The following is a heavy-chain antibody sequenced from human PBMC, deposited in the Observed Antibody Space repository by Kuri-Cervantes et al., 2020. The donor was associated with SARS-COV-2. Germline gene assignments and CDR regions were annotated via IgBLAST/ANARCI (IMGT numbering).Heavy chain of an antibody. CDR2: IWYDGRNT. CDR3: ARNHSMDV. J-gene: IGHJ6*03. V-gene: IGHV3-33*08. Sequence: GGSLRLSCAASGFTFSDYDMHWVRQAPDKGLEWVAVIWYDGRNTYYTGSVKGRFTISRDNSKNMLYLEVNSLRAEDTAVYYCARNHSMDVWGTGTAVTVSS. CDR1: GFTFSDYD.